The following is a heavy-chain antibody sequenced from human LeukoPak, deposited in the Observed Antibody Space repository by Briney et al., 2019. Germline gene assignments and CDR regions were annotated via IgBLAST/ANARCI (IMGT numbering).Heavy chain of an antibody. CDR2: ISSDGDTI. D-gene: IGHD3-16*02. Sequence: GGSLRLSCAASGFNFNIFYMSWVRQAPGKGLEWVSYISSDGDTIYYADSVKGRFTISRDNAKNSLYLQMHSLRAEDTAVYYCARAPGLYHYVWASYRYTGKGYYFDDWGQGILVTVSS. V-gene: IGHV3-11*01. CDR1: GFNFNIFY. J-gene: IGHJ4*02. CDR3: ARAPGLYHYVWASYRYTGKGYYFDD.